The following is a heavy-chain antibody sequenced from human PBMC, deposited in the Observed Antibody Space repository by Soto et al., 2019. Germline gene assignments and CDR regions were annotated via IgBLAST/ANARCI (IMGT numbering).Heavy chain of an antibody. CDR3: AKRIGSFGAFDI. CDR2: ISGSGGST. D-gene: IGHD6-13*01. Sequence: EVQLLESGGGLVQPGGSLRLSCAASGFTFSSYAMSWVRQAPGKGLEWVSAISGSGGSTYYADSVKGRFTISRDNSKNTLYLQMNTLRAEDTAVYYCAKRIGSFGAFDIWGQGTMVTVSS. J-gene: IGHJ3*02. V-gene: IGHV3-23*01. CDR1: GFTFSSYA.